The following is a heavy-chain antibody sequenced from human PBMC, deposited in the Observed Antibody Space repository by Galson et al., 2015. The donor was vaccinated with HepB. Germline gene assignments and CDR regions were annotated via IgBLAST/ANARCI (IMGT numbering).Heavy chain of an antibody. V-gene: IGHV2-70*04. CDR2: IDWDDQK. CDR3: ARHGFRGTYYSALDM. J-gene: IGHJ3*02. CDR1: GLSLSNTGMR. Sequence: PALVKPTQTLTLTCTLSGLSLSNTGMRVSRIRQPPGKALEWLARIDWDDQKFYNASLKRRLAISKDSSENHVVLTMTNMDPVDTATYFCARHGFRGTYYSALDMWGQGTVVTVSS. D-gene: IGHD1-26*01.